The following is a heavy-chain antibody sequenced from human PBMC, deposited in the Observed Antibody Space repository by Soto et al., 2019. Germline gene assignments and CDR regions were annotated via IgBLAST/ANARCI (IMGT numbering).Heavy chain of an antibody. CDR1: GFTFSSYW. Sequence: LRLSCAASGFTFSSYWMSWVRQAPGKGLEWVANIKQDGSEKYYVDSVKGRFTISRDNAKNSLYLQMNSLRAEDTAVYYCARDRYYYDSSGYSYFDYWGQGTLVTVSS. V-gene: IGHV3-7*03. CDR2: IKQDGSEK. J-gene: IGHJ4*02. CDR3: ARDRYYYDSSGYSYFDY. D-gene: IGHD3-22*01.